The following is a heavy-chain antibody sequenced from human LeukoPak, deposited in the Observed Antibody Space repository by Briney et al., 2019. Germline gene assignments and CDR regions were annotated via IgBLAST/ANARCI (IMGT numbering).Heavy chain of an antibody. Sequence: PSETLSLTCTVSGGSISSSNFYWGWIRQPPGKGLEWIGYIYYSGSTNYNPSLKSRVTISVDTSKNQFSLKLSSVTAADTAVYYCARQDITMIDYAFDIWGQGTMVTVSS. CDR2: IYYSGST. CDR1: GGSISSSNFY. CDR3: ARQDITMIDYAFDI. D-gene: IGHD3-22*01. V-gene: IGHV4-61*05. J-gene: IGHJ3*02.